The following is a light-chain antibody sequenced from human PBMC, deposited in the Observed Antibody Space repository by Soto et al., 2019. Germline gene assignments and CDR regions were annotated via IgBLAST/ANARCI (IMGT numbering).Light chain of an antibody. Sequence: DIQMTQSPSSLSASVGDRVTITCRASQSISSYLNWYQQKPGKAPKLLIYAASSLQSGVPSRFSGSGSGTEFTLTISSLQPDDFATYYCQQYKTYWTFGPGTKVDIK. CDR3: QQYKTYWT. J-gene: IGKJ1*01. CDR2: AAS. V-gene: IGKV1-39*01. CDR1: QSISSY.